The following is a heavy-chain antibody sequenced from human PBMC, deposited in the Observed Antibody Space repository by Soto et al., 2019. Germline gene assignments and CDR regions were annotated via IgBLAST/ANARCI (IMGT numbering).Heavy chain of an antibody. J-gene: IGHJ5*02. CDR1: GGTFSSYA. CDR2: IIPIFGTA. V-gene: IGHV1-69*06. CDR3: AREFEGWASSSWYHWFAP. D-gene: IGHD6-13*01. Sequence: SVKVSCRAAGGTFSSYAISWGRQAPGQGLEWMGGIIPIFGTANYAQKFQGRVTITADKSTSTAYMELRSLRSDDTAVYYCAREFEGWASSSWYHWFAPWGQGTLVTVSS.